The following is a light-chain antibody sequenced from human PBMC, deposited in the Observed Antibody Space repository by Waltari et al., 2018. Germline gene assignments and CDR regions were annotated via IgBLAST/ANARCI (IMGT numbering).Light chain of an antibody. CDR1: QNIDNY. V-gene: IGKV1-33*01. CDR2: DTA. Sequence: DIQMTQSPSSLSASVGDRVSITCQASQNIDNYLNWYQLKPGKAPKLLIHDTAILETGVPSRFSGRRSGTEFTFTISNLQPEDFATYFCLQYDIFPLTFGGGTTVDI. CDR3: LQYDIFPLT. J-gene: IGKJ4*01.